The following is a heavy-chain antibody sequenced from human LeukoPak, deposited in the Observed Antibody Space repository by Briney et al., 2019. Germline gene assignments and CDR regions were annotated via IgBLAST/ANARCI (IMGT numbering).Heavy chain of an antibody. CDR1: GFTFSSYA. V-gene: IGHV3-23*01. CDR2: ISGSGGST. D-gene: IGHD6-19*01. Sequence: GGSLRLSCAASGFTFSSYAMSWARQAPGKGLEWVSAISGSGGSTYYADSVKGRFTISRDNSKNTLYLQMNSLRAEDTAVYYCAKDSSGWYFYYYYGMDVWGQGTTVTVSS. CDR3: AKDSSGWYFYYYYGMDV. J-gene: IGHJ6*02.